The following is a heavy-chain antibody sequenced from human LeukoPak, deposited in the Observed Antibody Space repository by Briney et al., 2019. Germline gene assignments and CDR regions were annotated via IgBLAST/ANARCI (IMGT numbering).Heavy chain of an antibody. Sequence: ASVKVSCKASGYTFTSYGISWVRQAPGQGLEWMGWISAHNGNTNYAQKLQGRVTMTTDTSTSTAYMELRSLRSDDTAVYYCARDGYYYDSSGYVDYWGQGTLVTVSS. CDR1: GYTFTSYG. CDR3: ARDGYYYDSSGYVDY. CDR2: ISAHNGNT. D-gene: IGHD3-22*01. V-gene: IGHV1-18*01. J-gene: IGHJ4*02.